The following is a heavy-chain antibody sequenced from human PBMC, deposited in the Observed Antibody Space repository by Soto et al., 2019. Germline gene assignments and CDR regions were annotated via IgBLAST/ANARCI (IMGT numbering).Heavy chain of an antibody. J-gene: IGHJ6*02. V-gene: IGHV5-51*01. CDR2: IYPGDSDT. CDR3: ARHVRYCSSTSCYRYPDYYYYGMDV. D-gene: IGHD2-2*02. Sequence: PGESLKISCKGSGYSFTSYWIGWARQMPGKGLEWMGIIYPGDSDTRYSPSFQGQVTISADKSISTAYLQWSSLKASDTAMYYCARHVRYCSSTSCYRYPDYYYYGMDVWGQGTTVTVSS. CDR1: GYSFTSYW.